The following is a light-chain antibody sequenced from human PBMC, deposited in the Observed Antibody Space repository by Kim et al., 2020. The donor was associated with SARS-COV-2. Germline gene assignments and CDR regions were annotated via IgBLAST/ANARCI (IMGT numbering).Light chain of an antibody. CDR1: QSITGSY. CDR3: QQYGDSPWT. J-gene: IGKJ1*01. CDR2: GAS. V-gene: IGKV3-20*01. Sequence: APEERATLSCRASQSITGSYLAWYQQKPGQAPRLLIYGASNRATGIPDRFSGSGSGTDFTLIINRLEPVDFAVYYCQQYGDSPWTFGQGTKVDIK.